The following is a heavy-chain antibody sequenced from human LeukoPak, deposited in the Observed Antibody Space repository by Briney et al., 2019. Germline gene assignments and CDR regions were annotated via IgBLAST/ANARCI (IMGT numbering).Heavy chain of an antibody. V-gene: IGHV3-23*01. CDR2: ISGTGGST. Sequence: GGSLRLSCEVSGVIFSSFAMNWVRQAPGKGLEWVSAISGTGGSTHYADSVKGRFSISRDNSKNTLYLQMNSLRAEDTAVYYCAKDGDGYYGSGSYSDYWGQGTLVTVSS. CDR3: AKDGDGYYGSGSYSDY. J-gene: IGHJ4*02. CDR1: GVIFSSFA. D-gene: IGHD3-10*01.